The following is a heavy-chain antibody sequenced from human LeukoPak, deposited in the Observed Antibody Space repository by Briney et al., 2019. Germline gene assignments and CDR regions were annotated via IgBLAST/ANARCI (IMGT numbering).Heavy chain of an antibody. CDR1: GGSNSSGSYY. Sequence: SQTLSLTCTVSGGSNSSGSYYWSWIRQPAGKGLEWIGRIYTSGSTNYNPSLKSRVTISVDTSKNQFSLKLSSVTAADTAVYYCARGSGGDYWGQGTLVTVSS. CDR3: ARGSGGDY. D-gene: IGHD1-14*01. V-gene: IGHV4-61*02. CDR2: IYTSGST. J-gene: IGHJ4*02.